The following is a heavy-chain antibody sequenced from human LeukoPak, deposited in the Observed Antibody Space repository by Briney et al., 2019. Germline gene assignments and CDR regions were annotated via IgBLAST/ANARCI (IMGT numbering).Heavy chain of an antibody. J-gene: IGHJ3*02. Sequence: GASVKVSCKASGGTFSSYAISWVRQAPGQGLEWMGGIIPIFGTANYAQKFQGRVTITADKSTSTAYMELSSLRSEDTAVYYCARAMTTVTTDDAFDIWGQGTMVTVSS. D-gene: IGHD4-17*01. CDR2: IIPIFGTA. V-gene: IGHV1-69*06. CDR3: ARAMTTVTTDDAFDI. CDR1: GGTFSSYA.